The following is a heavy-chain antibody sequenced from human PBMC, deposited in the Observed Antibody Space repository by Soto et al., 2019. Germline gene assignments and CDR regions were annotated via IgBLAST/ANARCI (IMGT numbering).Heavy chain of an antibody. Sequence: GGSLRLSCAASGFTFSSYSMNWVRQAPGKGLEWVSYISSSSSTIYYADSVKGRFTISRDNAKNSLYLQMNSLRAEDTAVYYCARGSGFGELPSFYYYYYYMDIWGKGTTVTVSS. CDR3: ARGSGFGELPSFYYYYYYMDI. J-gene: IGHJ6*03. D-gene: IGHD3-10*01. CDR1: GFTFSSYS. CDR2: ISSSSSTI. V-gene: IGHV3-48*01.